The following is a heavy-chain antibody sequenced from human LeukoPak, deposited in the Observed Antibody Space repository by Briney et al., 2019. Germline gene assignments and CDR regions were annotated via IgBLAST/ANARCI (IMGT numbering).Heavy chain of an antibody. CDR3: ARGVQGSVDY. J-gene: IGHJ4*02. CDR1: GGSISSYY. CDR2: IYYSGST. Sequence: SETLSLTCTVSGGSISSYYWSWIRQPPGKGLEWIGYIYYSGSTNYNPSLKSRVTISVDTSKNQFSLKLSSVTAADTAVYYCARGVQGSVDYWGQGTLVTVSS. D-gene: IGHD3-10*01. V-gene: IGHV4-59*01.